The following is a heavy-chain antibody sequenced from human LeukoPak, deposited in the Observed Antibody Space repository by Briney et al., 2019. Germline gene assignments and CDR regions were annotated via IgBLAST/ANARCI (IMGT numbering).Heavy chain of an antibody. J-gene: IGHJ6*03. CDR1: GFTVRSNY. CDR2: IYSGGST. Sequence: GGSLRLSCAASGFTVRSNYMSWVRQAPGKGLEWVSVIYSGGSTYYADSVKGRFTVSRDNSKNTLYLQMNSLRAEDTAVYYCARGWTNYGSGSSNYYYYMDVWGKGATVTVSS. CDR3: ARGWTNYGSGSSNYYYYMDV. V-gene: IGHV3-66*01. D-gene: IGHD3-10*01.